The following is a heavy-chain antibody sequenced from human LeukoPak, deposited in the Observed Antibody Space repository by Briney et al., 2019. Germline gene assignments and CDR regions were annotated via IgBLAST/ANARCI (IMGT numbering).Heavy chain of an antibody. J-gene: IGHJ4*02. D-gene: IGHD3-16*01. CDR2: ISQSGNT. CDR1: GYSISSGYD. Sequence: SETLSLTCTVSGYSISSGYDWGWMRQAPGRGLEWLGSISQSGNTYNNPSLKSRVTLSVDTSKNQVSLKLTSVSAADTAVYYCARSEINDYFKYWGPGILVTVST. V-gene: IGHV4-38-2*02. CDR3: ARSEINDYFKY.